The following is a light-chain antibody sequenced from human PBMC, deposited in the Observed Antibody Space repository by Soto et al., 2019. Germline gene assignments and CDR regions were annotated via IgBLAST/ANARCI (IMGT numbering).Light chain of an antibody. CDR2: DAS. CDR1: QSISSY. V-gene: IGKV3-11*01. Sequence: EIVLTQSPATLSLSPGERATLSCRASQSISSYLAWYQQKPDQAPRLLIYDASNRATGIPARFSGSGSGTDFTLTISSLEPADFAVYYCQQRSTWLFTFGPGTKVDIK. CDR3: QQRSTWLFT. J-gene: IGKJ3*01.